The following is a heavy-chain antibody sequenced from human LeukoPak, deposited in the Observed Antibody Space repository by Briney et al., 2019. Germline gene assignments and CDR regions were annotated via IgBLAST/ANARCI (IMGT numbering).Heavy chain of an antibody. J-gene: IGHJ6*02. D-gene: IGHD6-13*01. CDR2: IYHSGST. V-gene: IGHV4-39*07. Sequence: PSETLALTCTVSGGSISSSSYYWGRIRQPPRKGLEWIGSIYHSGSTYYNPSLKSRVTISVDTSKNQFSLKLSSVTAADTAVYYCARDSTSSSWYFYYYGMDVWGQGTTVTVSS. CDR3: ARDSTSSSWYFYYYGMDV. CDR1: GGSISSSSYY.